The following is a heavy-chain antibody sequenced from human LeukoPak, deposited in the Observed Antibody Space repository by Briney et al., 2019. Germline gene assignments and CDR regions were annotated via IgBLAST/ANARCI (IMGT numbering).Heavy chain of an antibody. Sequence: GGSLGLSCAASGFTFSRYDMHWVRQATGKGLEWVSAITATGAIYYADSVKGRFTLSGDSVKDSLYLQMNSLRAGDTAVYYCVRVDRPLHAFDLWGQGTMVTVSS. D-gene: IGHD2-2*03. CDR1: GFTFSRYD. CDR3: VRVDRPLHAFDL. J-gene: IGHJ3*01. CDR2: ITATGAI. V-gene: IGHV3-13*01.